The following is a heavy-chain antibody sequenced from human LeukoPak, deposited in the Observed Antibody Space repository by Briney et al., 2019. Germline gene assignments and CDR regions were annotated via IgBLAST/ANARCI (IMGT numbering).Heavy chain of an antibody. CDR3: ATSPSYYGSAHYFDH. V-gene: IGHV3-53*01. CDR2: IYRDGST. J-gene: IGHJ4*02. CDR1: EFTVSSNY. D-gene: IGHD3-10*01. Sequence: GGSLRLSCAAAEFTVSSNYMSWVRQAPGKGLEWVSVIYRDGSTYYAGSVKGRFTISRDNSKNTMYLQMNSLGAEDTAVYYCATSPSYYGSAHYFDHWGQGTPVTVSS.